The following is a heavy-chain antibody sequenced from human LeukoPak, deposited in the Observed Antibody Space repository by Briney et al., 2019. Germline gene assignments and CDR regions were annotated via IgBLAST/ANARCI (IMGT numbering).Heavy chain of an antibody. V-gene: IGHV3-48*03. Sequence: GGSLRLSCAASGFTFSSYEMNWVRQAPGEGLEWVSYISSSASTIYYADSVKGRFTISRDNAKNSLYLQMNSLRAEDTAVYYCAELGITMIGGVWGKGTTVTISS. J-gene: IGHJ6*04. CDR2: ISSSASTI. D-gene: IGHD3-10*02. CDR3: AELGITMIGGV. CDR1: GFTFSSYE.